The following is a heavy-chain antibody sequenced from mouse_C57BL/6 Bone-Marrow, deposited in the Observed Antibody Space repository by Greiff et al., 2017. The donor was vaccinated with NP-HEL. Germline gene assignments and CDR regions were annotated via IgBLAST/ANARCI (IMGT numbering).Heavy chain of an antibody. CDR2: ISDGGSYT. J-gene: IGHJ2*01. D-gene: IGHD1-1*01. CDR3: ARGFITTVMGYFDY. V-gene: IGHV5-4*03. CDR1: GFTFSSYA. Sequence: EVNFSASGGGLVKPGGSLKLSCAASGFTFSSYAMSWVRQTPEKRLEWVATISDGGSYTYYPDNVKGRFTISRDNAQNNLYLQMSHLKSEDTAMYYFARGFITTVMGYFDYWGQGTTLTVSS.